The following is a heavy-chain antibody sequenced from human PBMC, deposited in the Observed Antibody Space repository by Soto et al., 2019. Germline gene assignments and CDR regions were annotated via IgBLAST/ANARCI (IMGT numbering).Heavy chain of an antibody. Sequence: HLVESGGGLVQPGGSLRLSCVASGFSVSRNYMSWVRRAPGKGLEWVSLTYSGGSTYYTDSVKGRFTVYRHDSENTLYLQMNYLRVEDTAVYECATASVFWGKGTTVTVSA. CDR1: GFSVSRNY. CDR3: ATASVF. V-gene: IGHV3-53*04. CDR2: TYSGGST. J-gene: IGHJ6*04.